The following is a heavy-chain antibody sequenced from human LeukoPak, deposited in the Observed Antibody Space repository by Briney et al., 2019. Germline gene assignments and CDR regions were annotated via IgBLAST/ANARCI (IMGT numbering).Heavy chain of an antibody. V-gene: IGHV1-2*02. CDR3: ARDSWGYCSSTSCYTYYYYYMDV. J-gene: IGHJ6*03. D-gene: IGHD2-2*02. CDR2: INPNSGGT. CDR1: GYTFTGYY. Sequence: GASVKVSCKASGYTFTGYYMHWVRQAPGQGLEWMGWINPNSGGTNYAQKFQGRVTMTRDTSISTAYMELSRLRSDDTAVYYCARDSWGYCSSTSCYTYYYYYMDVWGKGTTVTVSS.